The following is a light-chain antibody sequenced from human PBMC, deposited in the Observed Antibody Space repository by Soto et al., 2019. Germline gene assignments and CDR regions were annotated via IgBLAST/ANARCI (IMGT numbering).Light chain of an antibody. Sequence: DIQMTQSPSSMSASVGDRVTITCRASQSISAYLNWYQQKPGKAPKLLIYAASSLQSGVPSRFSGRGSGTDFTLTISRLQAEDFATYYCQQYSTSPWTFGQGTQVDIK. CDR3: QQYSTSPWT. CDR2: AAS. J-gene: IGKJ1*01. CDR1: QSISAY. V-gene: IGKV1-39*01.